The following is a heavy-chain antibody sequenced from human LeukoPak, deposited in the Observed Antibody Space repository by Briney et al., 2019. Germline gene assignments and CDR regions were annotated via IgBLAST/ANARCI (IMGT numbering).Heavy chain of an antibody. V-gene: IGHV3-23*01. Sequence: GGSLRLSCAASGFTFSTNAMSWVRQAPGKGLEWISGISGSGASTYYADSVTGRFTISRDNSRNTLYLQMNSLRGDDTAVYYCAKDVGKWESLHFFDYWGQGTLVTVSS. CDR2: ISGSGAST. D-gene: IGHD1-26*01. CDR3: AKDVGKWESLHFFDY. CDR1: GFTFSTNA. J-gene: IGHJ4*02.